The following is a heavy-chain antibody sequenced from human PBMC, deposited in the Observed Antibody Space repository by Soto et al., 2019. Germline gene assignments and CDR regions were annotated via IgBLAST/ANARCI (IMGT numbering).Heavy chain of an antibody. CDR3: ARQIYDSGTGPNFQYYFNS. Sequence: GESLKISCKGSGYSFAGYWITWVRQKPGKGLEWMGRIDPSDSQTYYSPSFRGHVTISVTKSITTVFLQWSSLRASDTAMYYCARQIYDSGTGPNFQYYFNSWGQGTPVTVSS. CDR2: IDPSDSQT. J-gene: IGHJ4*02. CDR1: GYSFAGYW. D-gene: IGHD6-13*01. V-gene: IGHV5-10-1*01.